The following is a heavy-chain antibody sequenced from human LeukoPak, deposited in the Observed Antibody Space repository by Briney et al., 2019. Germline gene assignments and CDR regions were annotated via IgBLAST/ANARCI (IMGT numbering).Heavy chain of an antibody. CDR3: ARAIAAAGAPDY. Sequence: ASVKVSCKASGYTFTSYFMHWVRQAPGQGLEWMGIINPSDGSTSYAQMFQGRVTMTRDTSTTTVYMELSSLRSEDTAVYYCARAIAAAGAPDYWGRGTLVTVSS. CDR2: INPSDGST. J-gene: IGHJ4*02. CDR1: GYTFTSYF. V-gene: IGHV1-46*01. D-gene: IGHD6-13*01.